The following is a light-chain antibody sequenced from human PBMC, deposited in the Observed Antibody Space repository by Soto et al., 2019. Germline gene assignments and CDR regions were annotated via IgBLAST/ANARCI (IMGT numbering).Light chain of an antibody. Sequence: QSALTQPASVSGSPGQSITISCTGTSSDVGGYDYVSWYQLHPGKAPKLMVFEVSNRPSGVSYRFSGSKSGNTASLTISGLQAEDEADYYCSSYTSSSADVIFGGGTKLTVL. V-gene: IGLV2-14*01. CDR2: EVS. CDR1: SSDVGGYDY. J-gene: IGLJ2*01. CDR3: SSYTSSSADVI.